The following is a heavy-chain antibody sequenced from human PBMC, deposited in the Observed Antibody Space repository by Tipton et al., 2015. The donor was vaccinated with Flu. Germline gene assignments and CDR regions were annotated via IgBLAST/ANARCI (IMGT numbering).Heavy chain of an antibody. Sequence: SLRLSCAASGFTFSSYEMNWVRQAPGKGLQWVANINQDGSQKNYADSLKGRLTISRDNAKSSLYLQVSSLRADDAAVYYCARDGESGWNDFDYWGQGTLVTVSS. J-gene: IGHJ4*02. D-gene: IGHD6-19*01. V-gene: IGHV3-7*01. CDR3: ARDGESGWNDFDY. CDR1: GFTFSSYE. CDR2: INQDGSQK.